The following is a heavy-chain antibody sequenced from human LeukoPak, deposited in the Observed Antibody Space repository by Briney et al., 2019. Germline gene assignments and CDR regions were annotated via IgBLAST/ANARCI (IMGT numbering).Heavy chain of an antibody. CDR2: ISSRDSTI. D-gene: IGHD2-2*01. V-gene: IGHV3-48*04. CDR1: GFTFSSYR. J-gene: IGHJ4*02. CDR3: ARRYCSSSSCTLDY. Sequence: PGGSLRLSCAASGFTFSSYRMHWVRQAPGKGLEWVSYISSRDSTIYYADSVKGRFTISRDNAKNSLHLQMNSLRAEDTAVYYCARRYCSSSSCTLDYWGQGTLVTVSS.